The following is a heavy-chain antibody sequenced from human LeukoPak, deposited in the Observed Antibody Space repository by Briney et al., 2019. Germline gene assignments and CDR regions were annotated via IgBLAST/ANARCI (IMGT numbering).Heavy chain of an antibody. CDR1: GGSFSGYY. D-gene: IGHD3-3*02. J-gene: IGHJ3*02. CDR3: ARVRAILGAFDI. Sequence: SETLSLTCAVYGGSFSGYYWSWIRQPPGKGLEWIGEINHSGSTNYNPSLKSRVTISVDTSKNQFSLKLSSVTAADTAVYYCARVRAILGAFDIWGQGTMVTVSS. CDR2: INHSGST. V-gene: IGHV4-34*01.